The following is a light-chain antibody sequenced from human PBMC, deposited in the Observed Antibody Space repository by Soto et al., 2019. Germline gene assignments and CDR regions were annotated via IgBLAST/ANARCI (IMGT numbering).Light chain of an antibody. V-gene: IGKV3-15*01. Sequence: ILMTQSPATLSGSPGERATLSCRASQSVSTNVAWYQQKPGQSPRLLLYGTSTRAAGIPGRFSGSGSGTDFTLTISRLESEDFAVYYCQQYGSSPGTFGQGTKVDIK. CDR3: QQYGSSPGT. CDR1: QSVSTN. CDR2: GTS. J-gene: IGKJ1*01.